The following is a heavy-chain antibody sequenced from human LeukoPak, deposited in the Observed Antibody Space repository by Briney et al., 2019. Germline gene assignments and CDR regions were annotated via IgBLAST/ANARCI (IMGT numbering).Heavy chain of an antibody. V-gene: IGHV1-46*01. CDR2: INPSGGST. Sequence: ASVKVSCKASGYTFTSYYMHWVRQAPGQGLEWMGIINPSGGSTSYAQKFQGRVTMTRDTSTSTVYMELSSLRSEDPAVYSCARDYHIVGVTARSSFCYWGPGTLVTVSS. CDR1: GYTFTSYY. D-gene: IGHD2-21*02. CDR3: ARDYHIVGVTARSSFCY. J-gene: IGHJ4*02.